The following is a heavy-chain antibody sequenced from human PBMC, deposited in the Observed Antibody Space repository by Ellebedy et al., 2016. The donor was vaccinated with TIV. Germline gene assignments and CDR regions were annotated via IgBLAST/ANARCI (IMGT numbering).Heavy chain of an antibody. Sequence: SETLSLXXAVSGGSISSGGSSWSWIRQPPGKGLEWIGYIYHSGSTYYNPSLKSRVTISVDRSKNQFSLKLSSVTAADTAVYYCAHGSGSYYNAVDIWGQGTMVTVSS. D-gene: IGHD3-10*01. CDR2: IYHSGST. CDR1: GGSISSGGSS. V-gene: IGHV4-30-2*01. CDR3: AHGSGSYYNAVDI. J-gene: IGHJ3*02.